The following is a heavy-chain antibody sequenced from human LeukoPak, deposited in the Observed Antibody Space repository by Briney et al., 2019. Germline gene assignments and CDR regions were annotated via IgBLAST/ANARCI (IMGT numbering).Heavy chain of an antibody. J-gene: IGHJ3*02. V-gene: IGHV6-1*01. CDR3: ARTADSGWPHAFDI. CDR2: TYFRSKWYN. D-gene: IGHD6-19*01. Sequence: SQTLSLTCAISGDSVSSNSAAWNWIRQSPSRGLEWLGRTYFRSKWYNDYAVSVKSRITINPDTSKNQFSLQLNSVTPEDTAVYYCARTADSGWPHAFDIWGQGTMVTVTS. CDR1: GDSVSSNSAA.